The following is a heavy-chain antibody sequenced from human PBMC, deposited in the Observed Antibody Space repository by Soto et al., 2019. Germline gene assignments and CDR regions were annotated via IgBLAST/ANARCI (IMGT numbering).Heavy chain of an antibody. CDR2: ITPIFGTT. CDR3: ARAALYTNISTRLFDR. J-gene: IGHJ5*02. V-gene: IGHV1-69*01. CDR1: GGTFSNYG. Sequence: QVQLVQSGAEVKKPGSSVKVSCKASGGTFSNYGVSWVRQAPGEGLEWMGGITPIFGTTQYAQKFRGRVTITRDESRSTAYMELSSLSSEDTAVYYCARAALYTNISTRLFDRWGQGTLVTVSS. D-gene: IGHD3-16*01.